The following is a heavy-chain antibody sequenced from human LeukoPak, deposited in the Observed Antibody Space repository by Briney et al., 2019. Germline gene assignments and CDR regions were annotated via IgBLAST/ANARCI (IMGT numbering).Heavy chain of an antibody. Sequence: GGSLRLSCAASGAASGFIFSNYAMNWVRQAPGKGLEWVANIKQDGSEKYYVDSVKGRFTISRDNAKNSLYLQMNSLRAEDTAVYYCARDENYYGSGSYPYYWGQGTLVTVSS. CDR2: IKQDGSEK. V-gene: IGHV3-7*03. J-gene: IGHJ4*02. D-gene: IGHD3-10*01. CDR3: ARDENYYGSGSYPYY. CDR1: GFIFSNYA.